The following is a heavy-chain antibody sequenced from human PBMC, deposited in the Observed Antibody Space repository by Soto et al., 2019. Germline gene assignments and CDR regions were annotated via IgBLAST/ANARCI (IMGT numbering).Heavy chain of an antibody. V-gene: IGHV4-59*01. J-gene: IGHJ5*02. CDR1: GASISTYY. Sequence: SETLSLTCAVSGASISTYYWSWVRQSPGKGLEWIGYIHDSGSTYYNPSLKSRVTMSLDTSRNQFFLQLNSVTAADTAVYYCAREPAGSGKNNWFDPWGQGMLVT. D-gene: IGHD3-10*01. CDR2: IHDSGST. CDR3: AREPAGSGKNNWFDP.